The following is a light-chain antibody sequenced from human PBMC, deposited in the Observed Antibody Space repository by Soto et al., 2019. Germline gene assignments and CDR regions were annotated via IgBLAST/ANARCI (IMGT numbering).Light chain of an antibody. J-gene: IGLJ1*01. V-gene: IGLV1-40*01. CDR1: SSNIGAGYD. Sequence: QSVLTQAPSVSGAPGQRVTISCTGSSSNIGAGYDVHWYQKVPGTAPKLLIYGNNNRPSGVPDRFSGSKSGTSASLAITGLQAEDEADYYCQSYDSSLSAPYVFGTGTKATVL. CDR2: GNN. CDR3: QSYDSSLSAPYV.